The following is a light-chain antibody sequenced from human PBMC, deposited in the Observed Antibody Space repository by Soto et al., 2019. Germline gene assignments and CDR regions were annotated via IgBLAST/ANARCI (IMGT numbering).Light chain of an antibody. CDR3: QQSYSTLVLT. Sequence: IQMTQYPSSLSASVGDRVTITCRASPGVASDLSWYQQKPGKAPKLLIYGASNLHSEVPSRFSGRGSGTLFTLTISSLQPEDVATYYCQQSYSTLVLTFGGGTKVELK. V-gene: IGKV1-39*01. CDR2: GAS. CDR1: PGVASD. J-gene: IGKJ4*01.